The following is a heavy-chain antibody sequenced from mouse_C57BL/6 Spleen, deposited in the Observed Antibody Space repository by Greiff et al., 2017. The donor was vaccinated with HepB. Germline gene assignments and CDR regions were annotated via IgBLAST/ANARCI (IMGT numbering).Heavy chain of an antibody. J-gene: IGHJ4*01. CDR2: IHPNSGST. V-gene: IGHV1-64*01. CDR1: GYTFTSYW. D-gene: IGHD1-1*01. Sequence: QVHVKQPGAELVKPGASVKLSCKASGYTFTSYWMHWVKQRPGQGLEWIGMIHPNSGSTNYNEKFKSKATLTVDKSSSTAYMQLSSLTSEDSAVYYCARAHYYGSSYAMDYWGQGTSVTVSS. CDR3: ARAHYYGSSYAMDY.